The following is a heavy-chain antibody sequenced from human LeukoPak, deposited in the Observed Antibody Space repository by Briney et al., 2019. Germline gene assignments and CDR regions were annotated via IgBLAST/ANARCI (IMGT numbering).Heavy chain of an antibody. CDR1: GFTFSSYW. CDR2: INTDGSST. V-gene: IGHV3-74*01. Sequence: PGGSLRLSCAASGFTFSSYWMHWVRQAPGKGLVWVSRINTDGSSTSYADSVKGRFTISRDNAKNTLYLQMNSLRAEDTAVYYCARAKATYYYDSSGYYDAFDIWGQGTMVTVSS. D-gene: IGHD3-22*01. J-gene: IGHJ3*02. CDR3: ARAKATYYYDSSGYYDAFDI.